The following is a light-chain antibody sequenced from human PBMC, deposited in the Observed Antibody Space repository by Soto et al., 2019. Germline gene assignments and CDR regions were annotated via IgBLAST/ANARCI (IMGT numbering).Light chain of an antibody. CDR1: SSDVGGYNY. J-gene: IGLJ1*01. CDR2: DVS. Sequence: QSVLTQPASVSGSPGQSITISCTGTSSDVGGYNYVSWYQQHPGKAPKLMIYDVSNRPSGVSNRFSGSKSGNTASLTISGLQAEDDADYYSSSYTSSSTLLYVFGTGTKLTVL. CDR3: SSYTSSSTLLYV. V-gene: IGLV2-14*01.